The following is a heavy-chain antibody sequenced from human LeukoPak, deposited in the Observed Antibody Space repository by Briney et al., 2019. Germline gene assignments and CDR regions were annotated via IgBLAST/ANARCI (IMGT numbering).Heavy chain of an antibody. D-gene: IGHD3-22*01. J-gene: IGHJ4*02. CDR3: AKGSYDSSGYLDY. CDR2: ISYDGSNK. CDR1: GFTVSSNY. V-gene: IGHV3-30*18. Sequence: GGSLRLSCAASGFTVSSNYMSWVRQAPGKGLEWVAVISYDGSNKYYADSVKGRFTISRDNSKNTLYLQMNSLRAEDTAVYYCAKGSYDSSGYLDYWGQGTLVTVSS.